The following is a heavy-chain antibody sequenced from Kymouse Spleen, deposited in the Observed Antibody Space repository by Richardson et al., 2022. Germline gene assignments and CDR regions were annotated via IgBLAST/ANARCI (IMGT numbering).Heavy chain of an antibody. CDR2: INHSGST. CDR3: ASIEYSSSFFDY. V-gene: IGHV4-34*01. D-gene: IGHD6-6*01. CDR1: GGSFSGYY. Sequence: QVQLQQWGAGLLKPSETLSLTCAVYGGSFSGYYWSWIRQPPGKGLEWIGEINHSGSTNYNPSLKSRVTISVDTSKNQFSLKLSSVTAADTAVYYCASIEYSSSFFDYWGQGTLVTVSS. J-gene: IGHJ4*02.